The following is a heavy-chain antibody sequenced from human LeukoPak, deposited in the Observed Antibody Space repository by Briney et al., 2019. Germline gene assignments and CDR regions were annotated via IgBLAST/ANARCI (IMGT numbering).Heavy chain of an antibody. Sequence: GGSLRLSCAASGFIFRSYAMSWVRRAPGKGLEWVAGFNETGDIPYYADSVRGRFTISRDTSEDTLYLQMNRLRAEDTAIYYCARPHSSITMVRGVLGNWGQGTLVTVTS. V-gene: IGHV3-23*01. CDR1: GFIFRSYA. CDR2: FNETGDIP. J-gene: IGHJ4*02. CDR3: ARPHSSITMVRGVLGN. D-gene: IGHD3-10*01.